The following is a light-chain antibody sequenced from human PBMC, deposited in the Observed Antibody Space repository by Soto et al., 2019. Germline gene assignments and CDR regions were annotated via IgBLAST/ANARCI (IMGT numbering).Light chain of an antibody. V-gene: IGLV2-14*01. CDR1: SSDIGVYNY. J-gene: IGLJ1*01. CDR2: EVN. Sequence: QSALTQPASVSGSPGQSITFSCTGTSSDIGVYNYVSWYQQHLGKAPKLMIYEVNNRPSGVSNRFSGSKSGNTASLTISGLQAEDEADYYCSSYTTSNTYVFGTGTKVTVL. CDR3: SSYTTSNTYV.